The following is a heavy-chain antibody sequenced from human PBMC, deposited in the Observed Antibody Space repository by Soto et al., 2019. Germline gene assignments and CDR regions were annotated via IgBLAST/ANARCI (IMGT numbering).Heavy chain of an antibody. CDR2: VYHSGTT. V-gene: IGHV4-39*01. D-gene: IGHD2-15*01. CDR1: GGSINNGDYF. J-gene: IGHJ4*02. CDR3: AEVVVGAPRHPDFDS. Sequence: PSETLSLTCTVSGGSINNGDYFWGWIRQPPGKGREWIGSVYHSGTTNYNPSLKSRVTISVDTSKNQFSLNLRSVTAADTAVYYCAEVVVGAPRHPDFDSWGQGTLVTVSS.